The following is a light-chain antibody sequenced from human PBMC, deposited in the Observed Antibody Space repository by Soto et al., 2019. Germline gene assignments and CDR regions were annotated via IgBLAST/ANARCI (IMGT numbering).Light chain of an antibody. Sequence: QSVLTQPASVSGSPGQSITISCTGTSSDVGSYNLVSWYQQHPGKAPKLMIYEVSKRPSGVSNRFSGSKSGNTASLTISGLQAEHEADYYCCSYAGSSTYVFGTGTKVT. J-gene: IGLJ1*01. CDR3: CSYAGSSTYV. CDR1: SSDVGSYNL. CDR2: EVS. V-gene: IGLV2-23*02.